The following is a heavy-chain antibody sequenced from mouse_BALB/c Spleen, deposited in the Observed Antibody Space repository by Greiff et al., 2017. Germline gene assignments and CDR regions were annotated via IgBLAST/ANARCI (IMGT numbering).Heavy chain of an antibody. V-gene: IGHV1S137*01. J-gene: IGHJ4*01. CDR2: ISTYYGDA. CDR1: GYTFTDYA. D-gene: IGHD2-3*01. CDR3: ARARWGVYAMDY. Sequence: QVQLQQSGAELVRPGVSVKISCKGSGYTFTDYAMHWVKQSHAKSLEWIGVISTYYGDASYNQKFKGKATMTVDKSSSTAYMELARLTSEDSAIYYCARARWGVYAMDYWGQGTSVTVSS.